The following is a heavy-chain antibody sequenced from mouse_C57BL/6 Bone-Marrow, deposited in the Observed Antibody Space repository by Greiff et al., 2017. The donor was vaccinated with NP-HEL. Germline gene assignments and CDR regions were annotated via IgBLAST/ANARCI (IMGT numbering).Heavy chain of an antibody. CDR1: GYTFTSYW. CDR3: ARGKDGNYVGYYAMDY. V-gene: IGHV1-53*01. Sequence: QVQLQQPGTELVKPGASVKLSCKASGYTFTSYWMHWVKQRPGQGLEWIGNINPSNGGTNYNEKFKSKATLTVDKSSSTAYMQLSSLTSEDSAVYYCARGKDGNYVGYYAMDYWGQGTSVTVSS. J-gene: IGHJ4*01. D-gene: IGHD2-1*01. CDR2: INPSNGGT.